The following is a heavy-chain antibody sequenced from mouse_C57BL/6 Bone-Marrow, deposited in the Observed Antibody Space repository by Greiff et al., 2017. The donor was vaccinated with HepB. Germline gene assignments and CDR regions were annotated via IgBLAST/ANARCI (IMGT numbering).Heavy chain of an antibody. D-gene: IGHD2-3*01. J-gene: IGHJ2*01. CDR1: GFTFSSYG. CDR2: ISSGGSYT. Sequence: EVKLVESGGDLVKPGGSLKLSCAASGFTFSSYGMSWVRQTPDKRLEWVATISSGGSYTYYPDSVKGRFTISRDNAKNTLYLQMSSLKSEDTAMYYCARQGGYYDYGGQGTTLTVSS. V-gene: IGHV5-6*01. CDR3: ARQGGYYDY.